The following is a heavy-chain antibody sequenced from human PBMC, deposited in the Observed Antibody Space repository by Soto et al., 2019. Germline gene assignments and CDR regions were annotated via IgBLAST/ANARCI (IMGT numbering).Heavy chain of an antibody. Sequence: SETLSLTCAVAGGSISNYYWSWIRHPPGKKLEWIGYIYYSGSTNYNPSLKSRVTISVDTSKNQFSLKLYSVTTADTAMYYCARLPWADYGGIFDPWGQGTLVTVSS. CDR3: ARLPWADYGGIFDP. CDR2: IYYSGST. J-gene: IGHJ5*02. CDR1: GGSISNYY. V-gene: IGHV4-59*01. D-gene: IGHD4-17*01.